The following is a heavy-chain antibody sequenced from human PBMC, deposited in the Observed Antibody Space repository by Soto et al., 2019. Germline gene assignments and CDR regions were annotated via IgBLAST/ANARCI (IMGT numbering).Heavy chain of an antibody. D-gene: IGHD3-22*01. Sequence: GGSLRLSCAASGFTVSSNYMSWVRQAPGKGLEWVSVIYSGGSTYYADSVKGRFTISRDNSKNTLYLQMNSLRAEDTAVYYCARDSSGYNGFDDWGQGTLVTVSS. V-gene: IGHV3-53*01. J-gene: IGHJ4*02. CDR3: ARDSSGYNGFDD. CDR1: GFTVSSNY. CDR2: IYSGGST.